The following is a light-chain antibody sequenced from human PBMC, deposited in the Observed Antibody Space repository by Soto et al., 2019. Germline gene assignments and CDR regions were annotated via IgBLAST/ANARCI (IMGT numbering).Light chain of an antibody. J-gene: IGKJ2*01. CDR3: QQSDSFPRT. CDR2: AAS. V-gene: IGKV1-12*01. Sequence: DIQMTQSPSSVSASVGDRVTITCRVSQGVSSWLAWYQQKPGKAPKLLIYAASTLQTGVPSRFSGSGYGTDFTLTISSLQPEDFATYYCQQSDSFPRTFGQGTKLEIK. CDR1: QGVSSW.